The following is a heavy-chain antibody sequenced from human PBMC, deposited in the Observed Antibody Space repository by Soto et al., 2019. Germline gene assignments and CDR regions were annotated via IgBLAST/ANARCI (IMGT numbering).Heavy chain of an antibody. V-gene: IGHV4-39*01. J-gene: IGHJ6*02. CDR1: GDSIGSGAYY. CDR3: ARPIAAPRGYYGMDV. CDR2: IYYSGST. D-gene: IGHD6-13*01. Sequence: PSETLSLTCTVSGDSIGSGAYYWGWIRQPPGKGLEWIGSIYYSGSTYYNPSLKSRVTISVDTSKNQFSLKLSSVTAADTAVYYCARPIAAPRGYYGMDVWGQGTTVTVSS.